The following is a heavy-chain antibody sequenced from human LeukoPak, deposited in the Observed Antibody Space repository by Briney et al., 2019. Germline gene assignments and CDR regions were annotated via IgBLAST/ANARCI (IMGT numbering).Heavy chain of an antibody. CDR3: AREDYISSWYPHYYMDV. D-gene: IGHD6-13*01. CDR2: IKQDGSAK. J-gene: IGHJ6*03. Sequence: GGSLRLSCAASGFTFSSYWMCWVRQAPGKGLEWVANIKQDGSAKYYVDSVRGRFTISRDNAKNSLYLQMNSLGAGDTAVYYCAREDYISSWYPHYYMDVWGKGTTVTISS. V-gene: IGHV3-7*01. CDR1: GFTFSSYW.